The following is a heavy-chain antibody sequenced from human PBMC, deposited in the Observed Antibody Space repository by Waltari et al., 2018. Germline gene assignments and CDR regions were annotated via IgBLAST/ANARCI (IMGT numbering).Heavy chain of an antibody. J-gene: IGHJ6*02. Sequence: EVQLVESGGDLIQPGGSLRLSCAVSGLTFSIYSMNWVRQVPGKGLEWVSYSSGTSGSMYYADSVKGRFTISRDNTRKSVHLQMNSLRVEDSAVYYCASGQDGTSFVLSFWGQGTKVTVSS. CDR1: GLTFSIYS. CDR3: ASGQDGTSFVLSF. D-gene: IGHD3-16*01. CDR2: SSGTSGSM. V-gene: IGHV3-48*01.